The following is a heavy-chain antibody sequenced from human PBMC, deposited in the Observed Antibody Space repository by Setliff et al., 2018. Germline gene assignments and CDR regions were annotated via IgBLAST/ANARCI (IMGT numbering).Heavy chain of an antibody. J-gene: IGHJ4*02. CDR2: MYYSGDT. D-gene: IGHD5-18*01. CDR3: ARLPPLHTPMALAFDY. Sequence: SETLSLTCAVSGYSISSPHYWSWIRQPPGKGLEWIGYMYYSGDTNYNPSLKSRVTISVDTSKNQFSLELRSVTAADTAVYYCARLPPLHTPMALAFDYWGQGILVTVSS. CDR1: GYSISSPHY. V-gene: IGHV4-59*08.